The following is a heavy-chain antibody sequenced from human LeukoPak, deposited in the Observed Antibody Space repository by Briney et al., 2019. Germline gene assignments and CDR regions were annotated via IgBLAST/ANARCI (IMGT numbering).Heavy chain of an antibody. CDR3: ARGHQTTVTIRYGMDV. Sequence: PSQTLSLTCTVSGGSLSSGGYYWSWIRQHPGKGLEWIGYIYYSGSTYYNPSLKSRVTISVDTSKNQFSLKLSSVTAADTAVYYCARGHQTTVTIRYGMDVWGQGTTVTVSS. D-gene: IGHD4-17*01. CDR2: IYYSGST. J-gene: IGHJ6*02. CDR1: GGSLSSGGYY. V-gene: IGHV4-31*03.